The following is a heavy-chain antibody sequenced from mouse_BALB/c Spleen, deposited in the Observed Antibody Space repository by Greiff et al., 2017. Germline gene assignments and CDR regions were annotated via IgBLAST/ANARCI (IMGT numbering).Heavy chain of an antibody. J-gene: IGHJ2*01. Sequence: QVQLQQPGAELVKPGAPVKLSCKASGYTFTSYWMNWVKQRPGRGLEWIGRIDPSDSETHYNQKFKDKATLTVDKSSSTAYIQLSSLTSEDSAVYYCATLIYYGKADYWGQGTTLTVSS. CDR3: ATLIYYGKADY. CDR1: GYTFTSYW. V-gene: IGHV1-69*02. D-gene: IGHD2-1*01. CDR2: IDPSDSET.